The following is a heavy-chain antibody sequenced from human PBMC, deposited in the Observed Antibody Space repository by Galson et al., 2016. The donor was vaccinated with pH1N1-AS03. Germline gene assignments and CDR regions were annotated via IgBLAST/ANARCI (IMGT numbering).Heavy chain of an antibody. CDR3: ANGRGSWYGPYNWFDP. J-gene: IGHJ5*02. D-gene: IGHD6-13*01. CDR1: GYTLTRYY. CDR2: IDPSGGPT. Sequence: SVKVSCKASGYTLTRYYMHWVRQAPGQGLEWMGIIDPSGGPTTYAPKFQGRITITTDTSTSTVYMELVSLRSEDTAVYYCANGRGSWYGPYNWFDPWGQGTLVAVSS. V-gene: IGHV1-46*01.